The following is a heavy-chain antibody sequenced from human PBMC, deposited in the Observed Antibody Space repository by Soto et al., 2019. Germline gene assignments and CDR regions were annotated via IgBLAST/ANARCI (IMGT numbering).Heavy chain of an antibody. J-gene: IGHJ4*02. V-gene: IGHV4-4*02. CDR1: GGYISNSNW. D-gene: IGHD6-19*01. CDR2: IYHSGST. CDR3: ARVAVAGTRVDY. Sequence: PSQTLSLTCAVSGGYISNSNWWSWVRQPPGKGLEWIGEIYHSGSTNYNPSLKSRVTISVDKSKNQFSLKLSSVTAADTAVYYCARVAVAGTRVDYWGQGTLVTVSS.